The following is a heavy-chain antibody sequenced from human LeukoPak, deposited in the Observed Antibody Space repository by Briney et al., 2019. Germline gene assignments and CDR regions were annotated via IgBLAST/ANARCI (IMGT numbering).Heavy chain of an antibody. J-gene: IGHJ4*02. CDR2: NNPSGGST. D-gene: IGHD1-26*01. CDR3: ARPGLSFSGSYSFDY. V-gene: IGHV1-46*01. CDR1: GYTFTSYY. Sequence: VASVKVSCKASGYTFTSYYMHWVRQAPGQGLEWMGINNPSGGSTSYAQKFQGRVTMTRDTSTSTVYMELSSLRSEDTAVYYCARPGLSFSGSYSFDYWGQGTLVTVSS.